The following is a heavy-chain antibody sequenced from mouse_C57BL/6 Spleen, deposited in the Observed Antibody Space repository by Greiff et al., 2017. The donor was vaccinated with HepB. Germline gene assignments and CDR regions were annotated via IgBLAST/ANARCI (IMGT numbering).Heavy chain of an antibody. D-gene: IGHD1-1*01. CDR2: IYPGDGDT. CDR1: GYAFSSYW. V-gene: IGHV1-80*01. Sequence: QVQLQQSGAELVKPGASVKISCKASGYAFSSYWMNWVKQRPGKGLEWIGQIYPGDGDTNYNGKFKGKATLTADKSSSTAYMQLSSLTSEDSAVYFCARESTDGSSYGYWGQGTTLTVSS. J-gene: IGHJ2*01. CDR3: ARESTDGSSYGY.